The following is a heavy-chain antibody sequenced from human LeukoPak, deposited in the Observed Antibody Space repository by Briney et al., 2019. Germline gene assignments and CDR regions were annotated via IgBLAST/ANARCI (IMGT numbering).Heavy chain of an antibody. J-gene: IGHJ6*02. Sequence: SETLSLTCAVYGGSFSGYYWSWIRQPPGKGLEWIGEINHSGSTNYNPSLKSRVTISVDTSKNQFSLKLSSVTAADTAVYYCARDPDYYYGMDVWGQGTTVTVSS. CDR1: GGSFSGYY. CDR3: ARDPDYYYGMDV. V-gene: IGHV4-34*01. CDR2: INHSGST.